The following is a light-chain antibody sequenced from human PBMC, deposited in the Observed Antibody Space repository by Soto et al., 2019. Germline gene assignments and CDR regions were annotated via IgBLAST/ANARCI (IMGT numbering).Light chain of an antibody. CDR2: GAS. Sequence: PGDRVTLSCRASQSVSSSYLTWYQQKPGQAPRLLIYGASTRATSIPARFSGSGSGTDFTLTISRLQPEDFAVYYCQQDYTLFTFGPGTKVDIK. J-gene: IGKJ3*01. CDR1: QSVSSSY. V-gene: IGKV3D-7*01. CDR3: QQDYTLFT.